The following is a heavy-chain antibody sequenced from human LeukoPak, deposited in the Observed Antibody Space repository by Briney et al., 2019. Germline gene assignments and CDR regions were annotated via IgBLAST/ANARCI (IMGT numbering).Heavy chain of an antibody. CDR2: MNPNSGNT. V-gene: IGHV1-8*03. J-gene: IGHJ6*03. CDR3: ARGPVEDYYYYMDV. CDR1: GYTFTSYD. Sequence: GASVKVSCKASGYTFTSYDINWVRQASGQGLEWMGWMNPNSGNTGYAQKFQGRVTITRNTSISTAYMELSSLRSEDTAVYYCARGPVEDYYYYMDVWGKGTTVTVSS.